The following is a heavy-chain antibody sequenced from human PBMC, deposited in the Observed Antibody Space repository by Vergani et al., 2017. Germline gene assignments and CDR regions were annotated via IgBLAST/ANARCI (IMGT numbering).Heavy chain of an antibody. V-gene: IGHV3-21*04. J-gene: IGHJ4*01. CDR2: ISGRSNYI. CDR3: ARAYGRYDWFDY. D-gene: IGHD1-20*01. Sequence: VQLVESGGSVVQPGGSLRLSCVASGFMFRNYGMHWVRQAPGKGLEWVSSISGRSNYIYYADSLKGRFTISRDNSKNSVYLQMNSLRVEDTAVYYCARAYGRYDWFDYWGQRTLVTVSS. CDR1: GFMFRNYG.